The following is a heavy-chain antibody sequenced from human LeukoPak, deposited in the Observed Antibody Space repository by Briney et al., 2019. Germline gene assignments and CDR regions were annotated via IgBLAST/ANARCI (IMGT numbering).Heavy chain of an antibody. CDR2: ISSSSSYI. CDR3: ARELSIAAGDY. D-gene: IGHD6-13*01. V-gene: IGHV3-21*01. Sequence: MTGGSLRLSCAASGFTFSSYSMNWVRQAPGKGLEWASSISSSSSYIYYADSVKGRFTISRDNAKNSLYLQMNSLRAEDTAVYYCARELSIAAGDYWGQGTLVTVSS. J-gene: IGHJ4*02. CDR1: GFTFSSYS.